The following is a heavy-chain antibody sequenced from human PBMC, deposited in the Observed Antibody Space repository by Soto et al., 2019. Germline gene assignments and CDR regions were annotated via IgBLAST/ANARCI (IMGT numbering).Heavy chain of an antibody. CDR1: GASISGSYYY. CDR2: VFYTGFT. Sequence: SETLSLTCAVSGASISGSYYYWAWLRQSPGKGPEWIGSVFYTGFTSYNPSLESRVSVSVDTSKSQFSLKLSAVTAADTAVYYCATSQKGYNWNYFDRWGQGALVTVSS. CDR3: ATSQKGYNWNYFDR. D-gene: IGHD1-20*01. J-gene: IGHJ4*02. V-gene: IGHV4-39*01.